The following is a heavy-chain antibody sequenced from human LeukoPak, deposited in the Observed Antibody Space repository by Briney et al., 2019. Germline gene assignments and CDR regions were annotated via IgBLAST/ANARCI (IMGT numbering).Heavy chain of an antibody. CDR1: GFTVSSNY. V-gene: IGHV3-53*01. D-gene: IGHD2-15*01. J-gene: IGHJ4*02. CDR3: ARVKVVVAATSGYFDY. CDR2: IYSGGST. Sequence: GGSLSLSCAASGFTVSSNYMSWVRQAPGKGLEWVSVIYSGGSTYYADSVKGRFTISRDNSKSTLYLQMNSLRAEDTAVYYCARVKVVVAATSGYFDYWGQGTLVTVSS.